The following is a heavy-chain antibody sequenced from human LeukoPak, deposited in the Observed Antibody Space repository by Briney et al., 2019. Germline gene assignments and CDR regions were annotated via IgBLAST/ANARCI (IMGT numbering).Heavy chain of an antibody. V-gene: IGHV4-39*01. J-gene: IGHJ4*02. CDR2: ISSRGST. CDR1: GDSISNGHYY. Sequence: SETLSLTCSVSGDSISNGHYYWGWIRQPPGKGREWLATISSRGSTFYNPSLKSRVTISVDTSKNQISLNLSSVTASDTSLYYCARLNPLEHLFSFDFDSWGQGILATVSS. CDR3: ARLNPLEHLFSFDFDS. D-gene: IGHD3-3*01.